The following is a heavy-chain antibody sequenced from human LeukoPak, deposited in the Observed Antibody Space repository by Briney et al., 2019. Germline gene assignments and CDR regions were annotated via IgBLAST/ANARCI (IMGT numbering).Heavy chain of an antibody. J-gene: IGHJ4*02. CDR3: ARESGSGSYYFDY. D-gene: IGHD3-10*01. CDR2: INAGNGNT. Sequence: ASVKVSCKASVYTFTSYAVHGVRQAPGQRLEWMGWINAGNGNTKYSQKFQGRVTITRATSASTAYMELSRLRSEDTAVYYCARESGSGSYYFDYWGQGTLVTVSS. V-gene: IGHV1-3*01. CDR1: VYTFTSYA.